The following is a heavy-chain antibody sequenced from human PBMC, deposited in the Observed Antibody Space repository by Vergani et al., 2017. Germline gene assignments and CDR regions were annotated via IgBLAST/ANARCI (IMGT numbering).Heavy chain of an antibody. J-gene: IGHJ4*02. Sequence: QVQLQQWGAGLLKPSETLSLTCGVHGGSFSVYYWSWIRQSPGKGLEWIGAINDIGTTNYNPSLRSRVTISVDTSKTQFSLRLNSVTAADTALYFCARHDRKTYTATMGWYDYWGQGILVTVSS. V-gene: IGHV4-34*01. CDR1: GGSFSVYY. CDR3: ARHDRKTYTATMGWYDY. CDR2: INDIGTT. D-gene: IGHD3-16*01.